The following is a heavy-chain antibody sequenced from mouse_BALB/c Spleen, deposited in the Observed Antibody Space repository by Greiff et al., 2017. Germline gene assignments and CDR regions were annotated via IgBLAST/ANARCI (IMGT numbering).Heavy chain of an antibody. Sequence: VQGVESGPGLVAPSQSLSITCTVSGFSLTSYGVHWVRQPPGKGLEWLGVIWAGGSTNYNSALMSRLSISKDNSKSQVFLKMNSLQTDDTAMYYCARGGAPIYYGNYVYAMDYWGQGTSVTVSS. CDR2: IWAGGST. V-gene: IGHV2-9*02. D-gene: IGHD2-1*01. J-gene: IGHJ4*01. CDR3: ARGGAPIYYGNYVYAMDY. CDR1: GFSLTSYG.